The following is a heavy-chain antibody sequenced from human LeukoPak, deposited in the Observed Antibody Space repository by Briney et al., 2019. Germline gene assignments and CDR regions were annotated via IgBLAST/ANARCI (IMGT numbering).Heavy chain of an antibody. CDR3: ARDLRSSGYYAFDY. CDR2: IYSGGST. V-gene: IGHV3-66*01. D-gene: IGHD3-22*01. J-gene: IGHJ4*02. Sequence: GGSLRLSCAASGFAVSSNYMSWVRQAPGKGLEWVAVIYSGGSTNYADSVKGRFTISRDNSKNTLYLLMNSLRAEDTAVYYCARDLRSSGYYAFDYWGQGTLVTVSS. CDR1: GFAVSSNY.